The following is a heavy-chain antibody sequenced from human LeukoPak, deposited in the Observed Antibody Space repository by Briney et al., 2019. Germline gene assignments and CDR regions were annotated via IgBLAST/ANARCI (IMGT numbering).Heavy chain of an antibody. J-gene: IGHJ6*03. V-gene: IGHV3-73*01. CDR1: GFTFSGSA. CDR3: TRRRVDSSSDIGVYYYMDV. D-gene: IGHD6-6*01. Sequence: PGGSLRLSCAASGFTFSGSAMHWVRQASGKGLEWVGRIRSKANSYATAYAASVKGRFTISRDDSKNTAYLQMNSLKTEDTAVYYCTRRRVDSSSDIGVYYYMDVWGKGNTVTVSS. CDR2: IRSKANSYAT.